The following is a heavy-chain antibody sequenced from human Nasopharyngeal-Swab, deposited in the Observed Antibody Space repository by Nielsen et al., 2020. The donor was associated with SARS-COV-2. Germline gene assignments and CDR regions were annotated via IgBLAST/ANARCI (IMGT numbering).Heavy chain of an antibody. Sequence: SETLSLTCGVFGGLFNGYHWSWIRQPPGKGLEWIGEITHTGSTNYNPSLQSRVTVSLDTSKNQFSLKLSSVTAADTAVYYCVSERFVDWLPFDTWGQGTLVTVSS. CDR1: GGLFNGYH. V-gene: IGHV4-34*01. CDR2: ITHTGST. D-gene: IGHD3/OR15-3a*01. J-gene: IGHJ4*02. CDR3: VSERFVDWLPFDT.